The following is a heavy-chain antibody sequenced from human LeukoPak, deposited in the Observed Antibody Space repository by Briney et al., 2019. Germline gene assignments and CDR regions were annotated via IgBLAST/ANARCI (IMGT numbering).Heavy chain of an antibody. CDR2: IIPIFGTA. J-gene: IGHJ5*02. V-gene: IGHV1-69*13. Sequence: ASVKVSCKASGGTFSSYAISWVRQAPGQGLEWMGGIIPIFGTANYAQKFQGRVTITADEPTSTAYMELSSLRSEDTAVYYCARGPRPLLGYCSSTSCYMFRTNWYDPWGQGTLVTVSS. CDR3: ARGPRPLLGYCSSTSCYMFRTNWYDP. CDR1: GGTFSSYA. D-gene: IGHD2-2*02.